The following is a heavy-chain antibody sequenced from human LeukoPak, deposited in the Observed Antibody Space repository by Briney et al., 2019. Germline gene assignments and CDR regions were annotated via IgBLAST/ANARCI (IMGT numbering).Heavy chain of an antibody. CDR2: INHSGST. Sequence: PSETLSLTCAVYGGSFSGYYWSWIRQPPGKGLEWIGEINHSGSTNYNPSLKSRVTISVDTSKNQFSLKLSSVTAADTAVYYCARGKGRAGGPYYYDSSGYYYFDYWGQGTLVTVSS. CDR1: GGSFSGYY. V-gene: IGHV4-34*01. D-gene: IGHD3-22*01. J-gene: IGHJ4*02. CDR3: ARGKGRAGGPYYYDSSGYYYFDY.